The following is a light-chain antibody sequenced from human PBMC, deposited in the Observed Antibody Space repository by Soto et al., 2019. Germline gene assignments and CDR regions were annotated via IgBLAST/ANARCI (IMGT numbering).Light chain of an antibody. J-gene: IGLJ1*01. CDR2: GVY. V-gene: IGLV2-14*03. CDR1: RTDVDGYDY. CDR3: TPYTSSTPFYV. Sequence: QSVLTQPASVSGSPGQSIAISCTGVRTDVDGYDYVSWYQQHPGQAPQLIIYGVYNRPSGVSHRFSGSKSGDTASLTISGLQAEDEADYYCTPYTSSTPFYVFGTGTKVTVL.